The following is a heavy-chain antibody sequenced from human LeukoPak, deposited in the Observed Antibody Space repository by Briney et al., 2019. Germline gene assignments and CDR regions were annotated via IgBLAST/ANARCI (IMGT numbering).Heavy chain of an antibody. D-gene: IGHD3-22*01. CDR1: GGSFRGYY. J-gene: IGHJ4*02. CDR2: INPIRST. Sequence: QPSETLSLTCAVYGGSFRGYYWSWIRQPPGKGREWMGEINPIRSTNDTPSLNSRFTISLDSSKNHFSLKLSSVSAADTAVYYCARAPPYYYDSSGPKIFDYWGQGTLVTVSS. CDR3: ARAPPYYYDSSGPKIFDY. V-gene: IGHV4-34*01.